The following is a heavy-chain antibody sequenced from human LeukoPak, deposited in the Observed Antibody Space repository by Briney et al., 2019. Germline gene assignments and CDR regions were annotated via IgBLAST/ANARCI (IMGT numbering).Heavy chain of an antibody. D-gene: IGHD5-24*01. Sequence: PGGSLRLSCAAYGFTLSSHSMNWVRQAPGKGLEWVSSISSSSSYIHSADSVKGRFTISRDNAKNSLYLQMNSLRAEDTAVYYCARNVEMATIFFDYWGQGTLVTVSS. CDR2: ISSSSSYI. CDR3: ARNVEMATIFFDY. V-gene: IGHV3-21*01. CDR1: GFTLSSHS. J-gene: IGHJ4*02.